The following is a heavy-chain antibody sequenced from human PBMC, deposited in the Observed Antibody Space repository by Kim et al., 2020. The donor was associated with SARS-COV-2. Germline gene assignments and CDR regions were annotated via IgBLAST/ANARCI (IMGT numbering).Heavy chain of an antibody. V-gene: IGHV1-3*01. Sequence: TKNSPRFRGRVTITRDTTASTAYMGLSSLRSEDTAVYYCTRGSGWAFDYWGQGTLVTVAS. J-gene: IGHJ4*02. CDR3: TRGSGWAFDY. D-gene: IGHD6-19*01. CDR2: T.